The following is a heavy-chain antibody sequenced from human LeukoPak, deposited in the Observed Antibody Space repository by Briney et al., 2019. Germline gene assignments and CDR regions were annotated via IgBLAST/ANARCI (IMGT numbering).Heavy chain of an antibody. CDR1: GLTIGSRY. CDR3: ARSGGLQKFDY. V-gene: IGHV3-53*05. Sequence: PGGSLRLSCVASGLTIGSRYMNWVRQAPGKGLEWVSALYLAGNTYYADSVRGRFIISRDASKNTLYLQMNSLRAEDTAVYYCARSGGLQKFDYWGQGTLVTVSS. J-gene: IGHJ4*02. CDR2: LYLAGNT. D-gene: IGHD4-11*01.